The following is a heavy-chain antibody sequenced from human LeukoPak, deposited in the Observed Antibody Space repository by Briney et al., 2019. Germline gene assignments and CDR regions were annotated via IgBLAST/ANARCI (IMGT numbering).Heavy chain of an antibody. CDR2: IDWDDGK. D-gene: IGHD5-24*01. CDR3: ARIRRDGYSLDY. J-gene: IGHJ4*02. V-gene: IGHV2-70*04. CDR1: GFSLRTGGMG. Sequence: SGPALVKPTQTLTLTCTFSGFSLRTGGMGVSWIRQPPGKALEWLSRIDWDDGKFYSTSLKTTLTISKDNPKNQVVLTMTKMDPVDTATYYCARIRRDGYSLDYWGQGTLVTVSS.